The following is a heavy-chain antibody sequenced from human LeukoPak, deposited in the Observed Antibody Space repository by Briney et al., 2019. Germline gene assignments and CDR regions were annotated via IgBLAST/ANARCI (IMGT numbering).Heavy chain of an antibody. J-gene: IGHJ6*02. CDR1: GGSFSDYY. CDR3: ARRVRGVIISFYYYSGMDV. Sequence: PSETLSLTCAVYGGSFSDYYWTWIRQSPGKGLEWIGEINHSGATDYNPSLKSRVTISVDTSKNQFSLKVRSVTAADTAVYYCARRVRGVIISFYYYSGMDVWGQGTTVTVSS. D-gene: IGHD3-10*01. V-gene: IGHV4-34*01. CDR2: INHSGAT.